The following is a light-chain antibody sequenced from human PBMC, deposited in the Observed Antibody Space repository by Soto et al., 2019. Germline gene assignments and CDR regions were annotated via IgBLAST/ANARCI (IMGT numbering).Light chain of an antibody. Sequence: EIVLTQSPGTLSLSPGERATLSCRASQSVSSSYLAWYQQKPGQAPRLLIYGAASRATGIPDRFSGSGSGRDCTLTISRREPEDFAVYYCHQYGSSPYTFGQGTKLEIK. CDR3: HQYGSSPYT. J-gene: IGKJ2*01. CDR2: GAA. V-gene: IGKV3-20*01. CDR1: QSVSSSY.